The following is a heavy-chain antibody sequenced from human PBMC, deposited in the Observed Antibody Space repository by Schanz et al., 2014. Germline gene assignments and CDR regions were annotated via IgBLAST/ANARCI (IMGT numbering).Heavy chain of an antibody. D-gene: IGHD6-19*01. J-gene: IGHJ4*02. CDR3: ARDLISSGWYG. CDR2: ISTSNGNT. CDR1: RSTFSSYT. Sequence: QVQLVKSGSEVKKPGSSVKVSCKASRSTFSSYTITWVRQAPGQGLEWMGWISTSNGNTNYIQKLQGRVTMTTDTSTSTAYMELRSLRSDDTAVYYCARDLISSGWYGWGQGTLVTVSS. V-gene: IGHV1-18*01.